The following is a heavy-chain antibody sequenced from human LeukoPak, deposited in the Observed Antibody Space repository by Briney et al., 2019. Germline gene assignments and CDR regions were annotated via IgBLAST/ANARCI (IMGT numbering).Heavy chain of an antibody. CDR2: INPTGSST. V-gene: IGHV1-46*01. CDR3: ARDNSVGDVAWWFDP. J-gene: IGHJ5*02. D-gene: IGHD1-26*01. Sequence: ASVKVPCKASGYSFTSHYMHWVRQAPGQGLEWLGLINPTGSSTLYAQKFQGRVTMTRDMSTTTDYMELSSLRSDDTAVYYCARDNSVGDVAWWFDPWGQGTLVTVSS. CDR1: GYSFTSHY.